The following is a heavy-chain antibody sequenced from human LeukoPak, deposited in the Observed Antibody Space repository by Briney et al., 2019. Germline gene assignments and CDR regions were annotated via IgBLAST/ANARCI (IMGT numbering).Heavy chain of an antibody. CDR2: ISGSGGST. CDR3: AKSSSGWYAHYFDY. D-gene: IGHD6-19*01. CDR1: GFTFSSYA. Sequence: PGGSLRLSCAASGFTFSSYAMSWVRQAPGKGLEWVSAISGSGGSTYYADSEKGRFTISRDNSKNTLYLQMNSLRAEDTAVYYCAKSSSGWYAHYFDYWGQGTLVTVSS. J-gene: IGHJ4*02. V-gene: IGHV3-23*01.